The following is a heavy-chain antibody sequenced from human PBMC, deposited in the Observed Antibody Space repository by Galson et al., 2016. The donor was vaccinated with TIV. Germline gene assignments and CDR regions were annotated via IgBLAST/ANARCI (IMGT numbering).Heavy chain of an antibody. CDR1: GYTFTIYG. V-gene: IGHV1-18*01. D-gene: IGHD1-7*01. CDR3: ARDHGELQDFHYYGMDV. Sequence: SVKVSCKAPGYTFTIYGISWVRQAPGQGLEWMGWISAYSGNTDYAQKLRGRLTMTRDKSTATAFMELRSLRSDDTAVYYCARDHGELQDFHYYGMDVWGQGTTVTVSS. J-gene: IGHJ6*02. CDR2: ISAYSGNT.